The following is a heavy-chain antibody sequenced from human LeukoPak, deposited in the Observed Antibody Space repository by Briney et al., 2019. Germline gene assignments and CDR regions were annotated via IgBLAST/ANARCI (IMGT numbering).Heavy chain of an antibody. CDR3: AKDLSGRSYSYYCMDV. D-gene: IGHD1-26*01. CDR1: GFSFSTYA. J-gene: IGHJ6*03. Sequence: GGSLRLSCAASGFSFSTYAMSWVRQAPGKGLEWVSTITGGGTYYADSVRGRFTISRDNSKNTLFLQMNSLRAEDTAVYSCAKDLSGRSYSYYCMDVWGRGTTVTVSS. V-gene: IGHV3-23*01. CDR2: ITGGGT.